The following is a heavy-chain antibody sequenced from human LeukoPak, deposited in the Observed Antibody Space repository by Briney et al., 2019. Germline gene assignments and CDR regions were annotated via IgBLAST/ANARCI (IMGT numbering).Heavy chain of an antibody. J-gene: IGHJ2*01. CDR1: GGSFSGYY. Sequence: PSETLSLTCAVYGGSFSGYYWSWIRQPPGKGLEWIGEINHSGSTNYNPSLKSRVTISVDTCKNQFSLKLSSVTAADTAVYYCARGTSIAVAGDTYWYFDLWGRGTLVTVSS. CDR2: INHSGST. CDR3: ARGTSIAVAGDTYWYFDL. V-gene: IGHV4-34*01. D-gene: IGHD6-19*01.